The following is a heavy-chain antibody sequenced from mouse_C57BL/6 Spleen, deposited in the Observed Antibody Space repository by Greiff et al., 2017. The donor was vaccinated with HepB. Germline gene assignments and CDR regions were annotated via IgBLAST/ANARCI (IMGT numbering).Heavy chain of an antibody. V-gene: IGHV1-18*01. Sequence: EVQLQQSGPELVKPGASVKIPCKASGYTFTDYNMDWVKQSHGKSLECIGDINPNNGGTIYNQKFKGKATLTVDKSSSTAYMELRSLTSEDTAVYYCARRYGSSYRWYFDVWGTGTTVTVSS. CDR2: INPNNGGT. CDR3: ARRYGSSYRWYFDV. J-gene: IGHJ1*03. CDR1: GYTFTDYN. D-gene: IGHD1-1*01.